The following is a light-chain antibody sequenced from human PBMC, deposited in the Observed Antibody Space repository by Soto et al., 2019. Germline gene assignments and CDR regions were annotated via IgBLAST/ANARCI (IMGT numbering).Light chain of an antibody. CDR3: QQLNSYPWT. CDR2: AAS. V-gene: IGKV1-9*01. J-gene: IGKJ1*01. Sequence: DIQLTQSPSFLSASVGDRVTITCRASQGISSYLAWYQQKRGKAPKLLIYAASTLQSGVPSRSSGSGSGTDFTLTISSLQPEDFATYYCQQLNSYPWTFGQGTKVEIK. CDR1: QGISSY.